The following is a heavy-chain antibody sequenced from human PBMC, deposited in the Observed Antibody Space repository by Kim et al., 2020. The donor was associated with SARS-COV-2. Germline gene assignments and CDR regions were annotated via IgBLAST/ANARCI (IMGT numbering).Heavy chain of an antibody. J-gene: IGHJ6*03. CDR2: IYYSGST. Sequence: SETLSLTCTVSGGSISSYYWSWIRRPPGKGLEWIGYIYYSGSTNYNPSLKSRVTISVDTSKNQFSLKLSSVTAADTAVYYCARLYCSSTSCPFNYYYYYYMDVWGKGTTVTVSS. CDR1: GGSISSYY. CDR3: ARLYCSSTSCPFNYYYYYYMDV. V-gene: IGHV4-59*08. D-gene: IGHD2-2*01.